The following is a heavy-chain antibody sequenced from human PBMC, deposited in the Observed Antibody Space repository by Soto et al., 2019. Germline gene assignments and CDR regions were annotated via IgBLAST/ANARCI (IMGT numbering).Heavy chain of an antibody. CDR3: ARGLGDQHLYYYYSYGMDV. D-gene: IGHD4-17*01. Sequence: SETLSLTCTVSGGSISSGDYYWSWIRQPPGKGLEWIGYIYYSGSTYYNPSLKSRVTISVDTSKNQFSLKLSSVTAADTAVYYCARGLGDQHLYYYYSYGMDVWGQGTTVTVSS. CDR1: GGSISSGDYY. CDR2: IYYSGST. V-gene: IGHV4-30-4*01. J-gene: IGHJ6*02.